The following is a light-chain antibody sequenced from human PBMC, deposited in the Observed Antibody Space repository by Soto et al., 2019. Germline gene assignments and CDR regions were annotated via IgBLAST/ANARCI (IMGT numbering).Light chain of an antibody. V-gene: IGKV1D-13*01. J-gene: IGKJ4*01. CDR1: QGISSA. CDR3: QQFNNYPHSLT. Sequence: AIQLTQSPSSLSASVGDRVTITCRASQGISSALAWYQQKPGKAPKLLIYDASSLESGVPSRFSGSGSGTDFTLTISSLQPEDFATYYCQQFNNYPHSLTFGGGTQVEIK. CDR2: DAS.